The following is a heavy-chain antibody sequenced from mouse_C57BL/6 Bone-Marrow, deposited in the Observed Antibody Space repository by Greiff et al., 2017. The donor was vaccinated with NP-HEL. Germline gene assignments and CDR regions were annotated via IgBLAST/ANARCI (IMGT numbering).Heavy chain of an antibody. D-gene: IGHD1-1*01. V-gene: IGHV1-80*01. CDR1: GYAFSSYW. Sequence: VQLQQSGAELVKPGASVKISCKASGYAFSSYWMNWVKQRPGKGLEWIGQIYPGDGDTNYNGKFKGKATLTADKSSSTAYMQLSSLTSEDSAFYFCARRDYYGSRGGFAYWGQGTLVTVSA. CDR3: ARRDYYGSRGGFAY. CDR2: IYPGDGDT. J-gene: IGHJ3*01.